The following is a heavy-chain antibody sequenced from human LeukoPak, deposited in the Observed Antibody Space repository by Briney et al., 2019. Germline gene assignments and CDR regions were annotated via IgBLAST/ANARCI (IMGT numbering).Heavy chain of an antibody. Sequence: PPGGSLRLSCVASGFTFNNYEMNWVRQAPGKGLEWVSYISSSGGTIYNADAVKGRFTISRDNAKNSLYLQMNSLRAEDTAVYYCTRDAGTRLKYSFGYGDYWGQGALVTVSS. J-gene: IGHJ4*02. CDR3: TRDAGTRLKYSFGYGDY. CDR1: GFTFNNYE. CDR2: ISSSGGTI. V-gene: IGHV3-48*03. D-gene: IGHD5-18*01.